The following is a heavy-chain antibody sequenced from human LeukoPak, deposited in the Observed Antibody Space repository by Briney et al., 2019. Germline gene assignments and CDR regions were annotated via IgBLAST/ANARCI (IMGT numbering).Heavy chain of an antibody. Sequence: ASQTLSLTCAMSGDSLSNNNVAWNWIRQSLSRGLEWLGRTYYRSKWNTDYAVSVKSRITINSDTSKNQFFLQLNSVTPEDTAVYYCARGCYSSFDYWDQGTLVTVSS. J-gene: IGHJ4*02. D-gene: IGHD5-18*01. CDR2: TYYRSKWNT. CDR1: GDSLSNNNVA. V-gene: IGHV6-1*01. CDR3: ARGCYSSFDY.